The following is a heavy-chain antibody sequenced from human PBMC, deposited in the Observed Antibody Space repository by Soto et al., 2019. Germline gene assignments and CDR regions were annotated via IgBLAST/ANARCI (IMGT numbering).Heavy chain of an antibody. Sequence: GGSLRLSCAASGFTFSDYYMNWVRQSPGKGLEWVSSISDSGSTNYYADSVKVRFTISRDNAKNSIYLQMNNLRAEDTAAYYCARGDYSHYGIDVWGQGASVTVSS. CDR1: GFTFSDYY. CDR2: ISDSGSTN. J-gene: IGHJ6*02. V-gene: IGHV3-11*01. CDR3: ARGDYSHYGIDV.